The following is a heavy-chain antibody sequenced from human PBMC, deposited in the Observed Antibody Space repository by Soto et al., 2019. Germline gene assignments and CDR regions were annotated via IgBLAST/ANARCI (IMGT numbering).Heavy chain of an antibody. V-gene: IGHV3-20*04. CDR3: ARDHRWGYEYGDYGDS. Sequence: EVYLVESGGGVVRPGGSLRLSCAASGFGFDEYGMSWVRQGPGKGLEWVSGINRHGDSTGYADSVKGRFTISRDNAKKSVYLEMNGLRDEDTAFYYCARDHRWGYEYGDYGDSWGQGTLVTVSS. CDR1: GFGFDEYG. J-gene: IGHJ4*02. D-gene: IGHD4-17*01. CDR2: INRHGDST.